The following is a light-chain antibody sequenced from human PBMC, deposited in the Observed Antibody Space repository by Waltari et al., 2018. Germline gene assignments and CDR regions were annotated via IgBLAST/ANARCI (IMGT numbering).Light chain of an antibody. V-gene: IGKV1-5*03. J-gene: IGKJ2*01. CDR1: QSISSW. CDR3: QQYNSYLIYT. CDR2: KAS. Sequence: DIQMTQSPSTLSASVGARVTITCRASQSISSWLAWYQQKPGKAPKLLIYKASSLESGVPSRFSGSGSGTEFTLTINNLQPDDFATYYCQQYNSYLIYTFGQGTKLEIK.